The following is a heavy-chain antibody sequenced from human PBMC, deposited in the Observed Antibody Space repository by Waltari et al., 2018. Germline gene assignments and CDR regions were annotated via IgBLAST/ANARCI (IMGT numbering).Heavy chain of an antibody. CDR3: ATKGVVLPATFDY. Sequence: QVQLVQSGAELREPGASVKVSCKASGYSFTGTLIHWVRQAPGQGLEWMGWINHNSGITNDEQKFQGRVTMTRDTSISTAYVELSSLRIDDTAVYYCATKGVVLPATFDYWGQGTLVTVSS. V-gene: IGHV1-2*02. D-gene: IGHD2-15*01. CDR1: GYSFTGTL. J-gene: IGHJ4*02. CDR2: INHNSGIT.